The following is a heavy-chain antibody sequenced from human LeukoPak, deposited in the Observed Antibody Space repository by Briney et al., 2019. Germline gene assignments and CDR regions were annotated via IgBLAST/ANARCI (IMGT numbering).Heavy chain of an antibody. V-gene: IGHV3-11*01. CDR2: ISSSGSTI. Sequence: GGSLRLSCAASGFTFCDYYMSWIRQAPGKGLEWVSYISSSGSTIYYADSVKGRFTISRDNAKNSLYLQMNSLRAEDTAVYYCARDRRTYYYDSKGFDIWGQGTMVTVSS. J-gene: IGHJ3*02. CDR3: ARDRRTYYYDSKGFDI. D-gene: IGHD3-22*01. CDR1: GFTFCDYY.